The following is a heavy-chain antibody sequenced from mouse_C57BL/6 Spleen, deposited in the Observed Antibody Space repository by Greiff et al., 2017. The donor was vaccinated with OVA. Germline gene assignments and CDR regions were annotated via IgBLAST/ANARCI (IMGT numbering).Heavy chain of an antibody. CDR3: ARENDDAMDY. CDR2: IHPNSGST. V-gene: IGHV1-64*01. CDR1: CYTFTSYW. Sequence: VQLQQSGAELVKPGASVKLSCKASCYTFTSYWMHWVKQRPGQGLEWIGMIHPNSGSTNYNEKFKSKATLTVDKSSSTAYMQLSSLTSEDSAVYYCARENDDAMDYWGQGTSVTVSS. J-gene: IGHJ4*01. D-gene: IGHD2-12*01.